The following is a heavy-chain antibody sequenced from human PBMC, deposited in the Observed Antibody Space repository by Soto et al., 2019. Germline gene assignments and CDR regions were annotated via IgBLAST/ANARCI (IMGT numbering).Heavy chain of an antibody. CDR2: INHSGST. CDR1: GGSFSGYY. J-gene: IGHJ6*02. D-gene: IGHD6-13*01. V-gene: IGHV4-34*01. CDR3: ARGFGSSSTDYYYYGMDV. Sequence: PSETLSLTCAVYGGSFSGYYWSWIRQPPEKGLEWIGEINHSGSTNYNPSLKSRVTISVDTSKNQFSLKLSSVTAADTAVYYCARGFGSSSTDYYYYGMDVWGQGTTVTVSS.